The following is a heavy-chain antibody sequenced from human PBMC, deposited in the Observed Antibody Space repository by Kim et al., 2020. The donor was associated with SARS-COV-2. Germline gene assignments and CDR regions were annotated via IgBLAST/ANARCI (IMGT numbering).Heavy chain of an antibody. V-gene: IGHV3-48*03. Sequence: GGSLRLSCAASGFTFSSYEMNWVRQAPGKGLEWVSYISSSGSTIYYADSVKGRFTISRDNAKNSLYLQMNSLRAEDTAVYYCASYGGYFDWLFRDDYWGQGTLVTVSS. D-gene: IGHD3-9*01. CDR1: GFTFSSYE. CDR3: ASYGGYFDWLFRDDY. CDR2: ISSSGSTI. J-gene: IGHJ4*02.